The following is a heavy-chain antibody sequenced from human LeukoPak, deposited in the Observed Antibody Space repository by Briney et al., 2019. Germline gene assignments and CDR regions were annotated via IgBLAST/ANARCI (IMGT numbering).Heavy chain of an antibody. D-gene: IGHD1-26*01. J-gene: IGHJ4*02. CDR3: ARMSGSHIDS. Sequence: GGSLRLSCAASGFTFWTSAMNWVRQAPGKGLEWVSTITGTTYITYYADSVKGRFTISRDNSKNTLDLQMDSLRAEDTAVYYCARMSGSHIDSWGQGTLVTVSS. V-gene: IGHV3-23*01. CDR1: GFTFWTSA. CDR2: ITGTTYIT.